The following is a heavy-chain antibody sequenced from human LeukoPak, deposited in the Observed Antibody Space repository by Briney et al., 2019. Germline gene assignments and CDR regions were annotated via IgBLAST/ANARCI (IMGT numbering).Heavy chain of an antibody. Sequence: ASVKVSCKTSGYPFSNYRISWVRQAPGQGLEWMGWINPNSGGTNYAQKFQGRVTMTRDTSISTAYMELSRLRSDDTAVYYCARDMVRGSWYMDVWGKGTTVTVSS. J-gene: IGHJ6*03. CDR2: INPNSGGT. V-gene: IGHV1-2*02. D-gene: IGHD3-10*01. CDR3: ARDMVRGSWYMDV. CDR1: GYPFSNYR.